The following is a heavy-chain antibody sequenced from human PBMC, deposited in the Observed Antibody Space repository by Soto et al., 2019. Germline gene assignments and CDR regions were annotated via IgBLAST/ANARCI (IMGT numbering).Heavy chain of an antibody. J-gene: IGHJ4*02. CDR1: GFTFNNYA. Sequence: EVQLLESGGGLVQPGGSLRLSCAASGFTFNNYAVAWVRQAPGKGLEWVSAISAGGGGTYYADSVKGRFTISRDNSKNTLSLQMNSLSAEDTAIYYCAKYDISGYYFSAFDYWGQGTLVTV. CDR3: AKYDISGYYFSAFDY. V-gene: IGHV3-23*01. CDR2: ISAGGGGT. D-gene: IGHD3-22*01.